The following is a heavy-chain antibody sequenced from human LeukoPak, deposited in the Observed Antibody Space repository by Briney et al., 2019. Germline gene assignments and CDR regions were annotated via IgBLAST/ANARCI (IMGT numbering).Heavy chain of an antibody. D-gene: IGHD1-26*01. J-gene: IGHJ4*02. V-gene: IGHV4-4*02. CDR1: GDSISISTW. Sequence: SETLSLTCAVSGDSISISTWWTWVRQFPGRGLEWIGEIYHSGSTNYNPSLKSRVTMSLDKSKNHFSLKLTSVTAADTAMYYCASGLGGTKFDYWGQGTLVTVSS. CDR2: IYHSGST. CDR3: ASGLGGTKFDY.